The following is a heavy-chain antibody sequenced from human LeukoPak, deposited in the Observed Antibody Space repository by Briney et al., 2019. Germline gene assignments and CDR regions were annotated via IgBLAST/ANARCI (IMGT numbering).Heavy chain of an antibody. D-gene: IGHD6-6*01. CDR3: ARDRSSSDY. CDR1: GYTFTSYG. CDR2: ISAYNGIT. Sequence: RASVKVSCKASGYTFTSYGISWVRQAPGQGLEWMGWISAYNGITDYAQKFQGRVTMTTDTSTSTAFMELRSLRSDDTAVYYCARDRSSSDYWGQGTLVTVSS. V-gene: IGHV1-18*01. J-gene: IGHJ4*02.